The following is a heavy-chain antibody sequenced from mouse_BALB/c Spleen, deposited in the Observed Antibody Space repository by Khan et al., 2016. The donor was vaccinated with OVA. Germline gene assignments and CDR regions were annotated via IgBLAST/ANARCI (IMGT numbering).Heavy chain of an antibody. Sequence: EVQLQESGPGLVKPSQSLSLTCTVTGYSITSDYAWNWIRQFPGNKLEWMGYINYSGRTSYTPSLKSRISITRDTSRNQFLLQLNSVTTEDTDTYLCVRGRSYWGQGTLVTVSA. V-gene: IGHV3-2*02. CDR2: INYSGRT. D-gene: IGHD3-3*01. CDR3: VRGRSY. J-gene: IGHJ3*01. CDR1: GYSITSDYA.